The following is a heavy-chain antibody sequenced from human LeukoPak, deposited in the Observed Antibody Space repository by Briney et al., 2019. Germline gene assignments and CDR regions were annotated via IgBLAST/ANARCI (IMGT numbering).Heavy chain of an antibody. CDR3: ARVTKGSSWYQGGFDY. V-gene: IGHV4-34*01. J-gene: IGHJ4*02. D-gene: IGHD6-13*01. Sequence: PSETLSLTCAVYGGSFSGYYWSWIRQPPGKGLEWIGEINHSGSTNYNPSLKSRVTISVDTSKNQFSLKLSSVTAADTAVYYCARVTKGSSWYQGGFDYWGQGTLVTVSS. CDR2: INHSGST. CDR1: GGSFSGYY.